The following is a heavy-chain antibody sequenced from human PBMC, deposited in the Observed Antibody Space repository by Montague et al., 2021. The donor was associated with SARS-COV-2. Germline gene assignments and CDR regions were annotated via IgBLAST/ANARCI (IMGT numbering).Heavy chain of an antibody. CDR2: IYTSGST. CDR1: GGSISSGSYY. V-gene: IGHV4-61*02. D-gene: IGHD6-13*01. CDR3: ARDSRQQLFGTYHYYYYMDV. Sequence: TLSLTCTVSGGSISSGSYYWSWIRQPAGKGLEWIGRIYTSGSTNYXXXLKSRVTISVDTSKNQFSLKLSSVTAADTAVYYCARDSRQQLFGTYHYYYYMDVWGKGTTVTVSS. J-gene: IGHJ6*03.